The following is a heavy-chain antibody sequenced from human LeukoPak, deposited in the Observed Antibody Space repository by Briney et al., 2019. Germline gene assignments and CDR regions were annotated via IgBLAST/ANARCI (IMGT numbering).Heavy chain of an antibody. Sequence: SETLSLTCTVSGGSISSSSYYWGWIRQPPGKGLEWIGSIYYSGSTYYNPSLKSRVTISVDTSKNQFSLKLSSVTAADTAVYYCARDLYSNYGFPGNWFDPWGQGTLVTVSS. D-gene: IGHD4-11*01. CDR2: IYYSGST. CDR1: GGSISSSSYY. J-gene: IGHJ5*02. V-gene: IGHV4-39*07. CDR3: ARDLYSNYGFPGNWFDP.